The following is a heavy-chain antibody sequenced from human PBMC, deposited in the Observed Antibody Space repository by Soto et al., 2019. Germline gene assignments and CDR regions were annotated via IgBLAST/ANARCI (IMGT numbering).Heavy chain of an antibody. D-gene: IGHD3-22*01. CDR3: ARDVYRGDYYDSSGSPFDY. V-gene: IGHV4-4*07. CDR1: GGSISSYY. Sequence: QVQLQESGPGLVKPSETLSLTCTVSGGSISSYYWSWIRQPAGKGLEWIGRIYTSGSTNYNPSLKSRVTMSVDTSKNQFSLKLSSVTAADTAVYYCARDVYRGDYYDSSGSPFDYWGQGTLVTVSS. J-gene: IGHJ4*02. CDR2: IYTSGST.